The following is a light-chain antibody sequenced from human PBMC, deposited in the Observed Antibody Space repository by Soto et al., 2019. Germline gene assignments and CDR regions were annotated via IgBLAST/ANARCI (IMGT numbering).Light chain of an antibody. Sequence: EIVLTQSPGTLSLSPGERATLSCRASQSVSSTYLAWYQQKPGQAPRVLVYGASNRATGIPDRFSGSGSGPDFTLTISRLEPEDFAVYFCQQYGTSPPFTFGQGTK. CDR2: GAS. CDR3: QQYGTSPPFT. V-gene: IGKV3-20*01. J-gene: IGKJ2*01. CDR1: QSVSSTY.